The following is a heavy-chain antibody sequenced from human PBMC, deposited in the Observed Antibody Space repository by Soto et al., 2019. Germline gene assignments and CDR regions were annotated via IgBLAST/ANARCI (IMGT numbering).Heavy chain of an antibody. CDR1: GFTFTSYA. CDR3: ADAATKSDIVSLPAGTPYQSFDL. J-gene: IGHJ2*01. CDR2: IVVGSGNT. V-gene: IGHV1-58*02. D-gene: IGHD2-2*01. Sequence: QLQLVQSGPEVKKPGTSVKVSCKASGFTFTSYAMQWVRQARGQRLEWIGWIVVGSGNTNYAQEFQERVTITRAMTTGTANIKANSLRSEDTAVYYCADAATKSDIVSLPAGTPYQSFDLWGRGTLVTVSS.